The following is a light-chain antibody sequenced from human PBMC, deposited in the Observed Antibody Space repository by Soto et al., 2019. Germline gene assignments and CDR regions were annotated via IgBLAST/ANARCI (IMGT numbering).Light chain of an antibody. V-gene: IGKV3-20*01. CDR3: KQYDTSFGT. Sequence: EIVLTQSPGTLSLSPGERASLSCRASENVTTNYIAWYRQKPGQAPRLLIYGAFSRAPGSPDRFSGSGSGTDFTLTISRLEPEHFAVYYCKQYDTSFGTVGQGTKMDIK. J-gene: IGKJ1*01. CDR1: ENVTTNY. CDR2: GAF.